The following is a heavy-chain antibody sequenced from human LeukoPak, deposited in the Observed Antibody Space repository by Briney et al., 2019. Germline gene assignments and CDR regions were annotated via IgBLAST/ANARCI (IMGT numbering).Heavy chain of an antibody. V-gene: IGHV5-51*01. D-gene: IGHD3-3*01. Sequence: GASLRISCKGSGYTFANYWIGWVRQMPGKGLEWMGIIYPGDSDTRYSPSFQGQVTISADKSNSTAYLQWSSLKASDTAMYYCARRDYDDYRDYWGQGTLVTVSS. CDR1: GYTFANYW. CDR3: ARRDYDDYRDY. CDR2: IYPGDSDT. J-gene: IGHJ4*02.